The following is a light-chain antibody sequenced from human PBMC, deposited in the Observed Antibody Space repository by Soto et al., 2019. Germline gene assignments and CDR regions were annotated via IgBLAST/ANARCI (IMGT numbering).Light chain of an antibody. V-gene: IGKV3-15*01. Sequence: EIVMTQSPATLSVSPGERATLSCRASQSVSSNLAWYQQKPGQPPRLLIYGASTMATGIPARFSGSGSGTEFTLTISSLQSEDCAVYYCQQYNNWPPWTFGQGTKVEIK. CDR1: QSVSSN. J-gene: IGKJ1*01. CDR2: GAS. CDR3: QQYNNWPPWT.